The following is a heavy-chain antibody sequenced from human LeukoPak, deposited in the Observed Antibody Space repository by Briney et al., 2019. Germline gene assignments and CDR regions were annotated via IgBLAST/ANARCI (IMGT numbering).Heavy chain of an antibody. CDR1: GFTLSSYG. J-gene: IGHJ4*02. D-gene: IGHD5-12*01. V-gene: IGHV3-48*02. CDR2: ISRSTSTI. Sequence: GGSLRLSCAASGFTLSSYGMDWVRQAPGKGLEWVSYISRSTSTIYYADSVKGRFTISRDNAKNSLYLQMNSLRDEDTAVYYCARGGIVATTPSGYWGQGTLVTVSS. CDR3: ARGGIVATTPSGY.